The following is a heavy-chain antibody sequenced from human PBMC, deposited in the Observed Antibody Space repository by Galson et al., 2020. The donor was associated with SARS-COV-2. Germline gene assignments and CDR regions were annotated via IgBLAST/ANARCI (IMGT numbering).Heavy chain of an antibody. CDR1: GGSIRSSSYY. Sequence: ETSETLSLTCTVSGGSIRSSSYYWGWFRQPPGKGLEWIGNIFFSGSAYYSSSLKSRVTIFVDTSQNQFSLRLTSVTAADTAVYDCARPAGYDQDSSGTDAFDVWGRGTLVTVSS. CDR2: IFFSGSA. V-gene: IGHV4-39*01. J-gene: IGHJ3*01. CDR3: ARPAGYDQDSSGTDAFDV. D-gene: IGHD6-19*01.